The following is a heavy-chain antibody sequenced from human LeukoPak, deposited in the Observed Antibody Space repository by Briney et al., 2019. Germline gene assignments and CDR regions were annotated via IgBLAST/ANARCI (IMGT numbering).Heavy chain of an antibody. Sequence: GGSLRLSCAASGFTFSGYAMSWVRQAPGKGLEWVSAISGSGGSTYYADSVKGRFTISRDNSKNTLYLQMNSLRAEDTAVYYCAKGFGELFPYYYYYMDVWGKGTTVTVSS. D-gene: IGHD3-10*01. CDR3: AKGFGELFPYYYYYMDV. CDR1: GFTFSGYA. CDR2: ISGSGGST. J-gene: IGHJ6*03. V-gene: IGHV3-23*01.